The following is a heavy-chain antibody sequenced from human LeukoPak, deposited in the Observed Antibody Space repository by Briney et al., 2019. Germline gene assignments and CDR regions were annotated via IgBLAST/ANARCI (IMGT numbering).Heavy chain of an antibody. CDR2: INPSGGST. D-gene: IGHD3-3*01. V-gene: IGHV1-46*01. CDR1: GGTFSSYA. CDR3: ARVPIRSSAPFDY. Sequence: GASVKVSCKASGGTFSSYAISWVRQAPGQGLEWMGIINPSGGSTSYAQKFQGRVTMTRDTSTSTVYMELSSLRSEDTAVYYCARVPIRSSAPFDYWGQGTLVTVSS. J-gene: IGHJ4*02.